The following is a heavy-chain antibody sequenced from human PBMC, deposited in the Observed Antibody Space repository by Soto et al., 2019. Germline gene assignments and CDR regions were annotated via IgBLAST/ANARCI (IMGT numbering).Heavy chain of an antibody. V-gene: IGHV1-69*13. CDR3: ARDRFPSTLLAAIDI. J-gene: IGHJ3*02. CDR2: IIPIFGTA. D-gene: IGHD2-8*02. Sequence: SVKVSCKASGGTFSSYAISWVRQAPGQGLEWMGGIIPIFGTANYAQKFQGRVTITADESTSTAYMELSSPRSEDTAVYYCARDRFPSTLLAAIDIWGQGTMVTVSS. CDR1: GGTFSSYA.